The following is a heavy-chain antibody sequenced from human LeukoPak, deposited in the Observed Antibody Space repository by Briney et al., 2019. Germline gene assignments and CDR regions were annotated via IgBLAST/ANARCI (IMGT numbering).Heavy chain of an antibody. CDR3: AGSTLWSGIFQY. D-gene: IGHD3-3*01. J-gene: IGHJ1*01. CDR1: GFTFSSYS. CDR2: ISSDGATT. Sequence: GGSLRLYCAASGFTFSSYSMTWVRQAPGEVLQWVSYISSDGATTYYADSVKGRFIISRDNAKNSLFLQINSLRAEDTAVYYCAGSTLWSGIFQYWGQGTLVTVSS. V-gene: IGHV3-48*04.